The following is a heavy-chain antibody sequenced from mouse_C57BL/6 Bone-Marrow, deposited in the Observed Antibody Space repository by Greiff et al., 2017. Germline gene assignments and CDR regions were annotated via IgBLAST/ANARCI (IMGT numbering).Heavy chain of an antibody. D-gene: IGHD1-1*01. CDR3: APYYYGSSY. CDR1: GYAFSSYW. J-gene: IGHJ3*01. CDR2: IYPGDGYT. Sequence: QLQQSGAELVKPGASVKISCKASGYAFSSYWMNWVKPRPGKGLEWIGQIYPGDGYTNYNGKFKGKATLTADKSSSTAYMQLSSLTSEDSAVYFCAPYYYGSSYWGQGTLVTVSA. V-gene: IGHV1-80*01.